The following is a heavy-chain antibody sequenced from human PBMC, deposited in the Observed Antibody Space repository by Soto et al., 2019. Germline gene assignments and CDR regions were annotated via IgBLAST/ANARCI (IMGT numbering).Heavy chain of an antibody. V-gene: IGHV1-46*01. CDR3: ARLDIVGASTVP. Sequence: QVQLLQSGAEVKRPGASVNVSCKAFGYTFTTYYMPWVRQAPGQGLEWMGMINPTSGSTTYAQNFQGRVTMTRDKSTRTVYKELNSLRSEDTAVYYCARLDIVGASTVPWGQGTLVTVSS. CDR1: GYTFTTYY. D-gene: IGHD1-26*01. CDR2: INPTSGST. J-gene: IGHJ5*02.